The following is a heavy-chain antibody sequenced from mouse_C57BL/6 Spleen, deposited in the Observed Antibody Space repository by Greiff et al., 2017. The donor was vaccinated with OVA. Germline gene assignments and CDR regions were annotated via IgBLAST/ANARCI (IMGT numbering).Heavy chain of an antibody. V-gene: IGHV1-26*01. CDR1: GYTFTDYY. J-gene: IGHJ4*01. CDR2: INPNNGGT. D-gene: IGHD1-1*01. CDR3: AEGYYYGSTLGAMDY. Sequence: VHLQQSGPELVKPGASVKISCKASGYTFTDYYMNWVKQSHGKSLEWIGDINPNNGGTSYNQKFKGKATLTVDKSSSTAYMELRSLTSEDSAVYYCAEGYYYGSTLGAMDYWGQGTSVTVSS.